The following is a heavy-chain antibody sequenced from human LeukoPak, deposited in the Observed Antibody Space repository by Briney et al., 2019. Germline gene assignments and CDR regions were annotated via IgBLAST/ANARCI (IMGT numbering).Heavy chain of an antibody. CDR1: GFTFSSYA. J-gene: IGHJ4*02. V-gene: IGHV3-23*01. CDR2: ISGSGGST. D-gene: IGHD2-2*01. Sequence: GGSLRLSCAASGFTFSSYAMSWVRQAPGKGLEWVSVISGSGGSTYCADPVKGRFTISRDNSKNTLYLQMNSLRAEDTAVYYCAEDPIVVVPAARGFDYWGQGTLVTVSS. CDR3: AEDPIVVVPAARGFDY.